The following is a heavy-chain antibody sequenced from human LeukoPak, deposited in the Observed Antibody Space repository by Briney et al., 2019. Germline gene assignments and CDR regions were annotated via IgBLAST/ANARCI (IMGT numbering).Heavy chain of an antibody. CDR1: GFTFSSYA. CDR2: ISGSGGST. CDR3: AKVGYYDSSGYYLYYYYMDV. Sequence: GSLRLSCTASGFTFSSYAMSWVRQAPGKGLEWVSAISGSGGSTYYADSVKSRFTISRDNSKNTLYLQMNSLRAEDTAVYYCAKVGYYDSSGYYLYYYYMDVWGKGTTVTVSS. J-gene: IGHJ6*03. D-gene: IGHD3-22*01. V-gene: IGHV3-23*01.